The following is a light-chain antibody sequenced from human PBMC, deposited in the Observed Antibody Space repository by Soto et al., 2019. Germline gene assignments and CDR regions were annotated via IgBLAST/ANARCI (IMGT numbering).Light chain of an antibody. CDR2: DVS. CDR3: SSYTSSSTPNWV. CDR1: SSDVGGYNY. V-gene: IGLV2-14*01. J-gene: IGLJ3*02. Sequence: QSALTQPASVSGSPGQSITISCTGTSSDVGGYNYVSWYQQHPGKAPKLMIYDVSNRPSGVSNRFSGSKSSNTASLTISGLQAEDEADYYCSSYTSSSTPNWVFGGGTKLTVL.